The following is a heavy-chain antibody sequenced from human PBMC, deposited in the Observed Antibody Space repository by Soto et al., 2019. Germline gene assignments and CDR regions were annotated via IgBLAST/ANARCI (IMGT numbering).Heavy chain of an antibody. CDR1: GYTFTSYY. CDR3: ASWRWLLPDYYYYGRDV. Sequence: QVQLVQSGAEVKKPGASVKVSCKASGYTFTSYYMHWVRQAPGQRLEWMGIINPSGGSTSYAQKFQGRVTMTRDTSTSTVYMELSSLRSEDTAVYYCASWRWLLPDYYYYGRDVWGQGTTVTVSS. D-gene: IGHD3-22*01. V-gene: IGHV1-46*01. CDR2: INPSGGST. J-gene: IGHJ6*02.